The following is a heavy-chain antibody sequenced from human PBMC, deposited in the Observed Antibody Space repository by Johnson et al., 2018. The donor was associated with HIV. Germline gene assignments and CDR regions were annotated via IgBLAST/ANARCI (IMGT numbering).Heavy chain of an antibody. Sequence: QVQLVESGGGVVQPGGSLRLSCVASGFSFSHYGMHWVRQAPGKGLEWVAFMRSDGSIEYYADSVKGRFTVSRDNSKNTLYLQMDSRRTEDTAVYYCAKELRPYSSGYYPYDAFDIWGQGTTVTVSS. CDR3: AKELRPYSSGYYPYDAFDI. D-gene: IGHD3-22*01. J-gene: IGHJ3*02. V-gene: IGHV3-30*02. CDR2: MRSDGSIE. CDR1: GFSFSHYG.